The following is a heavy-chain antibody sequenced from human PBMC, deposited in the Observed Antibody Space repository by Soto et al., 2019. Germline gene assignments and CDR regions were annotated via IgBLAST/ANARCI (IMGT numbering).Heavy chain of an antibody. Sequence: PGRPQRHPYAAAGENCRSHGSRWVRQEKGKGLVWVSRINSDGSSTSYADSVKGRFTISRDNAKNTLYLQMNSLRAEDTAVYYCAHQPITMGRGVINNDFDYWVQGTLVTVFS. D-gene: IGHD3-10*01. CDR1: GENCRSHG. CDR3: AHQPITMGRGVINNDFDY. J-gene: IGHJ4*02. CDR2: INSDGSST. V-gene: IGHV3-74*01.